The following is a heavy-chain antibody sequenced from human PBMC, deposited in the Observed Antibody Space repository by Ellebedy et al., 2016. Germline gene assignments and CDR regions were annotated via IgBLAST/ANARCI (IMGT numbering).Heavy chain of an antibody. CDR3: ARDGGRGWALDY. V-gene: IGHV3-74*01. CDR1: GFTFSSYS. Sequence: GGSLRLXXAASGFTFSSYSMNWVRQAPGKGLVWVSRINSDGSSTSYADSVKGRFTISRDDAKNSLDLQMNSLRGEDTAVYYCARDGGRGWALDYWGQGILVTVSS. D-gene: IGHD3-10*01. J-gene: IGHJ4*02. CDR2: INSDGSST.